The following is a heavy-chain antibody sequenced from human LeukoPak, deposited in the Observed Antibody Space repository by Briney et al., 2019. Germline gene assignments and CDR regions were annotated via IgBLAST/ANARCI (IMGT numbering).Heavy chain of an antibody. CDR2: IRYDGSNK. D-gene: IGHD2-2*01. CDR1: GFTFSSYG. V-gene: IGHV3-30*02. CDR3: AKDPRSQLPSAFDI. J-gene: IGHJ3*02. Sequence: GGSLRLSCAASGFTFSSYGMHWVRQAPGKGLEWVAFIRYDGSNKYYADSVKGRFTISRDNSKNTLYLQMNSLRAEDTAVYYCAKDPRSQLPSAFDIWGQGTMVTVFS.